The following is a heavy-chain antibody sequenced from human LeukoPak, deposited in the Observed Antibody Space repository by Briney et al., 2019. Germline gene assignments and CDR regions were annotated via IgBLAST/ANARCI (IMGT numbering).Heavy chain of an antibody. CDR3: ATTSGNFWSGYSLDY. D-gene: IGHD3-3*01. CDR2: IYYSGST. Sequence: SETLSLTCTVSGGSISSSSYYWGWIRQPPGKGLEWIGSIYYSGSTYYNPSLKSRVTISVDTSKNQFSLKLSSVTAADTAVYYCATTSGNFWSGYSLDYWGQGTLVTVSS. CDR1: GGSISSSSYY. V-gene: IGHV4-39*01. J-gene: IGHJ4*02.